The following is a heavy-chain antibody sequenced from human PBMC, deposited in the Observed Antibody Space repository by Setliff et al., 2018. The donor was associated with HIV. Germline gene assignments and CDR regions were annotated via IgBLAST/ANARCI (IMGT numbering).Heavy chain of an antibody. CDR2: ISWDSGTI. J-gene: IGHJ4*02. V-gene: IGHV3-9*01. CDR3: VKGGGSYADKVAFDY. D-gene: IGHD1-26*01. Sequence: PGGSLRLSCAASGFTFNDYAMHWVRQIPGKGLEWVSGISWDSGTIAYAASVKGRFTISRDNAKRSLYLQMNSLRLGDEALYHCVKGGGSYADKVAFDYWGQGTLVTVSS. CDR1: GFTFNDYA.